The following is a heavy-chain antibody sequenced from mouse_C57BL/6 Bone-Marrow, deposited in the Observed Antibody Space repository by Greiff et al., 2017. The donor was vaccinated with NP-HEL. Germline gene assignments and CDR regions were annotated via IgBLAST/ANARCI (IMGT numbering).Heavy chain of an antibody. CDR3: VRRGRDYYAMDY. J-gene: IGHJ4*01. CDR2: IRSKSNNYAT. CDR1: GFSFNTYA. V-gene: IGHV10-1*01. Sequence: EVKLMESGGGLVQPKGSLKLSCAASGFSFNTYAMNWVRQAPGKGLEWVARIRSKSNNYATYYADSVKDRFTISRDDSESMLYLQMNNLKTEDTAMYYCVRRGRDYYAMDYWGQGTSVTVSS. D-gene: IGHD1-1*01.